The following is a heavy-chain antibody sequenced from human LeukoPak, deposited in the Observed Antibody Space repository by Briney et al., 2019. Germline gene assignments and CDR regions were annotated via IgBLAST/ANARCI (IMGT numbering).Heavy chain of an antibody. D-gene: IGHD2-21*02. J-gene: IGHJ5*02. Sequence: ASVKVSCKASGGTLSTYAINWVRQAPGQGLEWMGRIIPILGTATHAQNFQGRVTITTDESTNTAYMELSSLGSEDSAVYYCATYTKDLGDRPRWFDPWGQGTLVTVSS. CDR2: IIPILGTA. V-gene: IGHV1-69*11. CDR3: ATYTKDLGDRPRWFDP. CDR1: GGTLSTYA.